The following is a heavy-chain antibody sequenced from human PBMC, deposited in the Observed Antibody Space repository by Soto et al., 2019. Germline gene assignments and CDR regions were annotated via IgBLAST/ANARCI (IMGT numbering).Heavy chain of an antibody. CDR1: GYTFTSYY. CDR3: ARDYDFWSGYYDPTHYGMDV. J-gene: IGHJ6*02. V-gene: IGHV1-46*01. CDR2: INPSGGST. D-gene: IGHD3-3*01. Sequence: GASVKVSCKASGYTFTSYYMHWVRQAPGQGLEWMGIINPSGGSTSYAQKFQGRVTMTRDTSTSTVYMELSSLRSEDTAVYYCARDYDFWSGYYDPTHYGMDVWGQGTTVTVSS.